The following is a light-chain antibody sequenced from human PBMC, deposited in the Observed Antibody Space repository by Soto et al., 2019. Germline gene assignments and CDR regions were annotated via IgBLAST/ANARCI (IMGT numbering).Light chain of an antibody. CDR1: QSVSSN. V-gene: IGKV3-11*01. J-gene: IGKJ1*01. Sequence: VLTQSPCTLSFSPGERATLSCRASQSVSSNLAWYQQKPGQAPRLLIYDASNRATDIPARFSGSGSGTDFTLTISTLEPEDFAVYYCQQRSDWPWTFGQGTKADI. CDR3: QQRSDWPWT. CDR2: DAS.